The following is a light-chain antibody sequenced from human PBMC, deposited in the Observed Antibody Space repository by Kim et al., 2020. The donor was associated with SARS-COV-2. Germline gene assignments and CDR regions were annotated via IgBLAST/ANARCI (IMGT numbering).Light chain of an antibody. CDR1: QSISTH. J-gene: IGKJ1*01. V-gene: IGKV1-39*01. CDR2: AAS. CDR3: QQSHSTPRT. Sequence: ASVRERVTITCRASQSISTHLNWYQKKPGEAPKVLIYAASNLQSGVPSRFSGSGSGTDFTLTITSLQPEDFATYYCQQSHSTPRTFGQGTKVDIK.